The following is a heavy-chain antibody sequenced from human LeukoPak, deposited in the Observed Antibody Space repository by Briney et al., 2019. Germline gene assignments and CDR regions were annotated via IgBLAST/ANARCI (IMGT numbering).Heavy chain of an antibody. CDR3: ARRNAYDSSGYYYPQPHTTTSLSCYFDY. CDR1: GGSISGSSYY. J-gene: IGHJ4*02. Sequence: PSETLSLTCTVSGGSISGSSYYWGWIRQPPGKGLEWIGSIYYSGSTYYNPSLKSRVTISVDTSKNQFSLKLSSVTAADTAVYYCARRNAYDSSGYYYPQPHTTTSLSCYFDYWGQGTLVTVSS. CDR2: IYYSGST. V-gene: IGHV4-39*01. D-gene: IGHD3-22*01.